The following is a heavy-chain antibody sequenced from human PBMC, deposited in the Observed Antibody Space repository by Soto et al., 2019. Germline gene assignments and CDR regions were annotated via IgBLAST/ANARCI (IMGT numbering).Heavy chain of an antibody. CDR3: AREMGSGSRPMDV. CDR2: ISYDGSNK. J-gene: IGHJ6*02. V-gene: IGHV3-30-3*01. D-gene: IGHD3-10*01. Sequence: QVQLVESGGGVVQPGRSLRLSCAASGFTFSSYAMHWVRQAPGKGLEWVAVISYDGSNKYYADSVKGRFTISRDNSKNTLYLQMNSLRAEDTAVYYCAREMGSGSRPMDVWGQGTTVTVSS. CDR1: GFTFSSYA.